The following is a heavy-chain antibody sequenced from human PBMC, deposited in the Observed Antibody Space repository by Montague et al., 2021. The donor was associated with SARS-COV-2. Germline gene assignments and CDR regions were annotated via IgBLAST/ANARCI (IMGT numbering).Heavy chain of an antibody. CDR3: AHYASGSYYFHY. CDR2: IYWGDEK. J-gene: IGHJ4*02. Sequence: PALVKPTQTLTLTCTFSGFSITTSTMGVGWIRQPPGKALEWLALIYWGDEKRFSPSLKSRLTITKDAFKDRVVLRMTNMDPVDTATYYCAHYASGSYYFHYWGQGTLVTVSS. CDR1: GFSITTSTMG. D-gene: IGHD3-10*01. V-gene: IGHV2-5*02.